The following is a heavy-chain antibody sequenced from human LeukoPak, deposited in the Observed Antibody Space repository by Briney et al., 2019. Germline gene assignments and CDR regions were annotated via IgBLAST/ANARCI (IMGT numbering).Heavy chain of an antibody. V-gene: IGHV4-39*07. CDR2: LSSTGMT. D-gene: IGHD4-23*01. CDR1: GDSITGTRVH. CDR3: ARDPAGYDGNPYHRFAH. J-gene: IGHJ5*02. Sequence: SETLSLTCSDSGDSITGTRVHWDWIRQPPGKGPEWIGTLSSTGMTFHEPSLKSRVSMSLDTSKNQFSLRLSSMTAADTAVYYCARDPAGYDGNPYHRFAHWGQGSLVTVSS.